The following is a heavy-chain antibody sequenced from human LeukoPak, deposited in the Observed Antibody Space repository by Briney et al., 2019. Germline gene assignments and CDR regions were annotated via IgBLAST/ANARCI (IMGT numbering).Heavy chain of an antibody. CDR3: ARGDRALWFGDSNYYYYYYMDV. V-gene: IGHV1-2*02. D-gene: IGHD3-10*01. J-gene: IGHJ6*03. CDR2: INPNSGGT. Sequence: ASVKVSCKASGYTFTGYYVHWVRQAPGQGLEWMGWINPNSGGTNYAQKFQGRVTMTRDTSISTAYMELSRLRSDDTAVYYCARGDRALWFGDSNYYYYYYMDVWGKGTTVTISS. CDR1: GYTFTGYY.